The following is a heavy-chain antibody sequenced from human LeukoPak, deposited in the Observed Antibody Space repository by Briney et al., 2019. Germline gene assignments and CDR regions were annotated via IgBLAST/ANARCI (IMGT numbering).Heavy chain of an antibody. CDR1: GFTLSSYW. CDR2: INGDGSST. J-gene: IGHJ4*02. V-gene: IGHV3-74*01. D-gene: IGHD6-19*01. CDR3: ARGSTSGWPDYFDY. Sequence: GGSLRLSCAASGFTLSSYWMHWVRQAPGKGLVWVSRINGDGSSTPYANSVKGRFTISRDNAKNTLYLQMHSLRADDTAVYYCARGSTSGWPDYFDYWGQGSVVTVSS.